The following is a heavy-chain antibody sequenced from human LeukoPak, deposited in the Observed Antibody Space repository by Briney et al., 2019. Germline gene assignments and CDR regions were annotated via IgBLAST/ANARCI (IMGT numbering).Heavy chain of an antibody. Sequence: ASVKVSCKASGYTFTGYYMHWVRQAPGQGLEWMGWINPNSGGTNYAQKFQGRVTMTRDTSISTAYMELSRLRSDDTAVYYCARVGYGGPVGFDPWGQGTLVTVSS. V-gene: IGHV1-2*02. CDR1: GYTFTGYY. CDR3: ARVGYGGPVGFDP. D-gene: IGHD4-23*01. CDR2: INPNSGGT. J-gene: IGHJ5*02.